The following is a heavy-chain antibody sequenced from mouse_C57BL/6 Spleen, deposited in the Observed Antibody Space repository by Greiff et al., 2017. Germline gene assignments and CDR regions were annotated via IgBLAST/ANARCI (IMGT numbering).Heavy chain of an antibody. V-gene: IGHV1-76*01. J-gene: IGHJ3*01. CDR3: ARDYDYPAWFAY. D-gene: IGHD2-4*01. Sequence: VQLQQSGAELVRPGASVKLSCKASGYTFIDYYINWVKQRPGQGLEWIARIYPGSGNTYYNEKFKGKATLTAEKSSSTAYMQLSSLTSEDSAVYFCARDYDYPAWFAYWGQGTLVTVSA. CDR1: GYTFIDYY. CDR2: IYPGSGNT.